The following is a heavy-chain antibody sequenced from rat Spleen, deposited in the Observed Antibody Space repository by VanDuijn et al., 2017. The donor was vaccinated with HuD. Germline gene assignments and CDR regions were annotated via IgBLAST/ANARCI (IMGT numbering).Heavy chain of an antibody. CDR3: TTDRYTTDYPFDY. V-gene: IGHV5-27*01. CDR2: ITNSGGST. CDR1: GFTFSKYG. Sequence: EVQLVESGGGLVQPGRSLKLSCAASGFTFSKYGMAWVRQAPTKGLEWVASITNSGGSTYYRDSVKGRFTISRDNAKSTLYLQMDSLRSEDTATYYCTTDRYTTDYPFDYWGQGVMVTVSS. J-gene: IGHJ2*01. D-gene: IGHD1-6*01.